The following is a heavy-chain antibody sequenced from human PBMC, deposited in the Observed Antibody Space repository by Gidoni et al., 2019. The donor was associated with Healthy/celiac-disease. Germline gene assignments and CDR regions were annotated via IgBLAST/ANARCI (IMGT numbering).Heavy chain of an antibody. V-gene: IGHV3-30-3*01. J-gene: IGHJ4*02. CDR3: ARAMIVVVNHYFDY. CDR1: GFTFSSYA. CDR2: ISYDGSNK. Sequence: QVQLVESGGGVVQPGRSLRLSCAASGFTFSSYAMHWVRQAPGKGLEWVAVISYDGSNKYYADSVKGRFTISRDNSKNTLYLQMNSLRAEDTAVYYCARAMIVVVNHYFDYWGQGTLVTVSS. D-gene: IGHD3-22*01.